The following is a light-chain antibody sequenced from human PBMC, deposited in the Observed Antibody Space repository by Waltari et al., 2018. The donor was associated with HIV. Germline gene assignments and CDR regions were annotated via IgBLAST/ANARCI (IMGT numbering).Light chain of an antibody. CDR2: WAS. J-gene: IGKJ4*01. CDR1: QSLLYTSKNKDY. CDR3: QQYFSDPLT. V-gene: IGKV4-1*01. Sequence: VVLTQSPASLAVSLGERATLNCKSSQSLLYTSKNKDYLAWYQQKPGQPPKLLIYWASTRESGVPDRFTGSGSGTDFTLTITSLQAEDVAIYYCQQYFSDPLTFGGGTKVEI.